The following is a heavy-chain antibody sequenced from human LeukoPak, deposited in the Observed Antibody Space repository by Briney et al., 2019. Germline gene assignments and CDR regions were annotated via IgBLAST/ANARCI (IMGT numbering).Heavy chain of an antibody. CDR2: IYYSGST. CDR1: GGSISSYY. J-gene: IGHJ4*02. Sequence: SETLSLTCTVSGGSISSYYWSWIRQPPGKGLEWIGYIYYSGSTNYNPSLKSRVTISVDTSKNQFSLKLSSVTAADTAVYYCARDQGPWSRRGFDYWGQGTLVTVSS. V-gene: IGHV4-59*01. CDR3: ARDQGPWSRRGFDY. D-gene: IGHD3-10*01.